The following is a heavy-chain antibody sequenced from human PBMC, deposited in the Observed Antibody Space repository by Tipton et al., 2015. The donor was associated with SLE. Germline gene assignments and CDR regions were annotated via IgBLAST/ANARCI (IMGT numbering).Heavy chain of an antibody. CDR1: GFTVSSNY. V-gene: IGHV3-53*01. Sequence: GSLRLSCAASGFTVSSNYMSWVRQAPGKGLEWVSVIYSGGSTYYADSVKGRFTISRDNSKNTLYLQMNSLRAEDTAVYYCAKDRLITGTNGGFFDYWGQGTLVTVSS. D-gene: IGHD1/OR15-1a*01. J-gene: IGHJ4*02. CDR2: IYSGGST. CDR3: AKDRLITGTNGGFFDY.